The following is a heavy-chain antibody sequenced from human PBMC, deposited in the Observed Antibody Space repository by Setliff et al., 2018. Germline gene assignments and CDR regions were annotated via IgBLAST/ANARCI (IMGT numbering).Heavy chain of an antibody. V-gene: IGHV3-74*01. D-gene: IGHD2-21*02. CDR1: GFTFSNYW. Sequence: GGSLRLSCAASGFTFSNYWMHRVRQAPGKGLVWVSHINRDGSNIRYADSVKGRFTISRDIAKNTLYLQINSLRAEDTAVYYCARAFGGNSDAFDIWGQGTMVTVSS. J-gene: IGHJ3*02. CDR2: INRDGSNI. CDR3: ARAFGGNSDAFDI.